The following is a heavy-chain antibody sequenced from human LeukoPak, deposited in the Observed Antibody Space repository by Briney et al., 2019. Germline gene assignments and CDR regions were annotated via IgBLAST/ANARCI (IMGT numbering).Heavy chain of an antibody. Sequence: SETLSLTCTVSGGAISSYYWSWIRQPPGKGLEWIGYIYYSGSTNYNPSLKSRVTISVDTSKNQFSLKLSSVTAADTAVYYCARDRGYSYGYDAFDIWGQGTMVTVSS. J-gene: IGHJ3*02. V-gene: IGHV4-59*01. CDR2: IYYSGST. D-gene: IGHD5-18*01. CDR1: GGAISSYY. CDR3: ARDRGYSYGYDAFDI.